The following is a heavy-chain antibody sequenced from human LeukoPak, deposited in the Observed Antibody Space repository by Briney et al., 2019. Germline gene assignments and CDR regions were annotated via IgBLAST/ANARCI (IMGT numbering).Heavy chain of an antibody. CDR2: ISGSGGST. V-gene: IGHV3-23*01. Sequence: PGGSLRLSCAASGFTFSSYAMSWVRQAPGKGLKWVSAISGSGGSTYYADSVKGRFTISRDNSKNTLYLQMNSLRAEDTAVYYCAKDAEMVRGVIITGYYFDYWGQGTLVTVSS. D-gene: IGHD3-10*01. CDR1: GFTFSSYA. J-gene: IGHJ4*02. CDR3: AKDAEMVRGVIITGYYFDY.